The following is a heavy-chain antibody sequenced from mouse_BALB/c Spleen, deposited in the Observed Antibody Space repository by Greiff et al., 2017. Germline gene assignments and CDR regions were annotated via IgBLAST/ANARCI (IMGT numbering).Heavy chain of an antibody. Sequence: EVQLQESGPGLVKPSQSLSLTCTVTGYSITSDYAWNWIRQFPGNKLEWMGYISYSGSTSYNPSLKSRISITRDTSKNQFFLQLNSVTTEDTATYYCAGNYGGFAYWGQGTLVTVSA. CDR1: GYSITSDYA. J-gene: IGHJ3*01. D-gene: IGHD2-4*01. V-gene: IGHV3-2*02. CDR3: AGNYGGFAY. CDR2: ISYSGST.